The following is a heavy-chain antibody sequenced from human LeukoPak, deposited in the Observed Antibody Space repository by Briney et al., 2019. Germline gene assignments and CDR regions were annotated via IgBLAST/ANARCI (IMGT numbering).Heavy chain of an antibody. V-gene: IGHV3-48*03. Sequence: GGSLRLSCATSGFTFSSYEVNWVRQAPGKGLEWVSYISSSGFTIYYADSVKGRFTISRDNARNSLFLQMNSLRAEDTAVYYCARLGDKDVDIVATIEWGFDYWGQGALVTVSS. D-gene: IGHD5-12*01. CDR2: ISSSGFTI. J-gene: IGHJ4*02. CDR1: GFTFSSYE. CDR3: ARLGDKDVDIVATIEWGFDY.